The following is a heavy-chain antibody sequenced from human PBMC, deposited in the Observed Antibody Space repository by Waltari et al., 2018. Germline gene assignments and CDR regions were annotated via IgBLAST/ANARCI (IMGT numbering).Heavy chain of an antibody. CDR3: ARGLRGIAAASLGY. CDR2: MNPNIGNT. J-gene: IGHJ4*02. CDR1: GYTFTSYD. V-gene: IGHV1-8*03. D-gene: IGHD6-13*01. Sequence: QVQLVQSGAEVKKPGASVKVSCKASGYTFTSYDLNWVRQATGQGLEWMGWMNPNIGNTGYAQKFQGRVTITRNTSISTAYMELSSLRSEDTAVYYCARGLRGIAAASLGYWGQGTLVTVSS.